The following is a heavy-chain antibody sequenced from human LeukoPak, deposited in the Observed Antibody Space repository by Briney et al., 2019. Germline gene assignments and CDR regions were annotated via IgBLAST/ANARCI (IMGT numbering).Heavy chain of an antibody. V-gene: IGHV4-30-4*01. CDR2: IYYSGST. J-gene: IGHJ6*02. D-gene: IGHD6-19*01. Sequence: WXRQPPXXXLXXXGXIYYSGSTYYNPSLKSRVTISVDTSKNQFSLKLSSVTAADTAVYYCARVSIAVAGPGYYYYGMDVWGQGTTVTVSS. CDR3: ARVSIAVAGPGYYYYGMDV.